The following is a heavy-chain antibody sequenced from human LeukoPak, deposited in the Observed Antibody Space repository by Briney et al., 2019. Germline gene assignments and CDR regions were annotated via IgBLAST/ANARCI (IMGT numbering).Heavy chain of an antibody. Sequence: SETLPLTCAVYGGSFSGYYWSWIRQPPGKGLEWIGEINHSGNTNYNPSLKSRVTISVDTSKNQFSLKLSSVTAADTAVYYCALRSSGYYLTLDYWGQGTLVTVSS. CDR3: ALRSSGYYLTLDY. CDR1: GGSFSGYY. V-gene: IGHV4-34*01. J-gene: IGHJ4*02. CDR2: INHSGNT. D-gene: IGHD3-22*01.